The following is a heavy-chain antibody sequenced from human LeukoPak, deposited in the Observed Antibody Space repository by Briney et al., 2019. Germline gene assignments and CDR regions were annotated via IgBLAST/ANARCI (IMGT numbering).Heavy chain of an antibody. V-gene: IGHV1-69*05. CDR3: AREGVDYYDSSGYEYYFDY. CDR1: GGTFSSYA. Sequence: ASVKVSCKASGGTFSSYAISWVRQAPGQGLEGMGGIIPIFGTANYAQKFQGRVTITTDESTSTAYMELSSLRSEDTAVYYCAREGVDYYDSSGYEYYFDYWGQGTLVTVSS. CDR2: IIPIFGTA. D-gene: IGHD3-22*01. J-gene: IGHJ4*02.